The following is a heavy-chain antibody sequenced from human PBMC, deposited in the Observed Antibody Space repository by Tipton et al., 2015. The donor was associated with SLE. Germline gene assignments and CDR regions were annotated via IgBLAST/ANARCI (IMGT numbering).Heavy chain of an antibody. Sequence: TLSLTCTVSGGSISGSAYYWNWIRQHPEKGLEWIGYIFHTGSAYYNPSLKSRLTISVDTSNHQFSLNLSSVTAADTAVYYCARAPMGRDYRRGSFEVWGQGMMVTVSS. D-gene: IGHD4-11*01. CDR2: IFHTGSA. CDR1: GGSISGSAYY. V-gene: IGHV4-31*03. CDR3: ARAPMGRDYRRGSFEV. J-gene: IGHJ3*01.